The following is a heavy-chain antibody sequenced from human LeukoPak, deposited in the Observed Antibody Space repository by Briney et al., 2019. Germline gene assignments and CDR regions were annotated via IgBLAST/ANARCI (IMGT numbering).Heavy chain of an antibody. CDR2: IWSDGSNK. J-gene: IGHJ4*02. V-gene: IGHV3-33*01. CDR3: ARQRYGGYAFDY. CDR1: GFTFSSHG. Sequence: GGSLRLSCAASGFTFSSHGMHWVRQAPGKGLEWVAVIWSDGSNKYYVDSVKGRFTISRDNSKNTLSLQMDSLRAEDTAVYYCARQRYGGYAFDYWGQGTLLTVSS. D-gene: IGHD5-12*01.